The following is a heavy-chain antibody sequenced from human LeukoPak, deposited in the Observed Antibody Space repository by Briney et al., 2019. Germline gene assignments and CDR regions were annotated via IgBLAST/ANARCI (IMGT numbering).Heavy chain of an antibody. CDR1: GGSISNYY. CDR2: IYYSGST. D-gene: IGHD3-3*01. Sequence: SETLSLTCTVSGGSISNYYWSWIRQPPGKGLEWIGYIYYSGSTNYNPSLKSRVTISVDTSKNQFSLKLSSVTAADTAVYYCARGVLGSAYYDFWSGYPLIYFDYWGQGTLVTVSS. CDR3: ARGVLGSAYYDFWSGYPLIYFDY. V-gene: IGHV4-59*01. J-gene: IGHJ4*02.